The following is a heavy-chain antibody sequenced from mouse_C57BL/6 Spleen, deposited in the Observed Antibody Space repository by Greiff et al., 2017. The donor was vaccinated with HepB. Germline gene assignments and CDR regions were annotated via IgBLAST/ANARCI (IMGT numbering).Heavy chain of an antibody. D-gene: IGHD2-4*01. Sequence: QVHVKQSGPELVKPGASVKISCKASGYAFSSSWMNWVKQRPGKGLEWIGRIYPGDGDTNYNGKFKGKATLTADKSSSTAYMQLSSLTSEDSAVYFCARRDDYDGTWFAYWGQGTLVTVSA. CDR1: GYAFSSSW. CDR2: IYPGDGDT. J-gene: IGHJ3*01. CDR3: ARRDDYDGTWFAY. V-gene: IGHV1-82*01.